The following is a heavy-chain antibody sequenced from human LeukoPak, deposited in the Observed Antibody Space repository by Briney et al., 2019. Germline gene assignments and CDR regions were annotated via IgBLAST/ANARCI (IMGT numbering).Heavy chain of an antibody. CDR1: GGTFSSYA. V-gene: IGHV1-69*05. J-gene: IGHJ6*03. CDR3: ARRRSRDGYNQIYYYYYYMDV. Sequence: SVKVSCKASGGTFSSYAISWVRQAPGQGLEWMGWIIPIFGTANYAQKFQGRVTITTDKSTSTAYMELSSLRSEDTAVYYCARRRSRDGYNQIYYYYYYMDVWGKGTTVTVSS. D-gene: IGHD5-24*01. CDR2: IIPIFGTA.